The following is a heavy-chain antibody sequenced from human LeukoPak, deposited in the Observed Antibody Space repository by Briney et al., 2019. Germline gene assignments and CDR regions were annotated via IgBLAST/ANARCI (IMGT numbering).Heavy chain of an antibody. V-gene: IGHV3-23*01. J-gene: IGHJ4*02. D-gene: IGHD6-19*01. Sequence: GGSLRLSCAASGFTFSSYAMSWVRQAPGKGLEWVSAIGGSGGSTYYADSVKGRFTISRDNSKNTLYLQMNSLRAEDTAVYYCAKVIGYSSGWYDYWGQGTLVTVSS. CDR2: IGGSGGST. CDR1: GFTFSSYA. CDR3: AKVIGYSSGWYDY.